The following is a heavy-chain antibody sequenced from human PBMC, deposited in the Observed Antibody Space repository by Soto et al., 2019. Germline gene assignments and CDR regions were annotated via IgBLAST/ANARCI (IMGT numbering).Heavy chain of an antibody. V-gene: IGHV3-21*01. D-gene: IGHD6-13*01. CDR1: GFTFSSYS. Sequence: GGSLRLSCAASGFTFSSYSMNWVRQAPGKGLEWVSSISSSSSYIYYADSVKGRFTISRDNAKNSLYLQMNSLRAEDTAVYYCARESAGPYYFAYWGQGTLVTVSS. CDR3: ARESAGPYYFAY. J-gene: IGHJ4*02. CDR2: ISSSSSYI.